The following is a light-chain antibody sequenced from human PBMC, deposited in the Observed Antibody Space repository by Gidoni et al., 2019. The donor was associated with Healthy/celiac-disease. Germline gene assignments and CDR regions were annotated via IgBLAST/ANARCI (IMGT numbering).Light chain of an antibody. V-gene: IGKV4-1*01. Sequence: DIVMTQSPDSLAVSLGERATINCKSSQRVLYSSNYKNYLAWYQQKPGQPPKLLIYWASTRESGVPDRFSGRGSGTDFTLTISSLQAEDVAVYYCQQYYSTPPYTFGQGTKLEIK. CDR3: QQYYSTPPYT. CDR1: QRVLYSSNYKNY. J-gene: IGKJ2*01. CDR2: WAS.